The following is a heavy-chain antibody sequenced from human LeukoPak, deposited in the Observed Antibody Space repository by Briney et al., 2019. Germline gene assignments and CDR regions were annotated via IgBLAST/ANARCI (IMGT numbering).Heavy chain of an antibody. J-gene: IGHJ4*02. CDR2: INPNSGGT. V-gene: IGHV1-2*02. D-gene: IGHD5-12*01. Sequence: GASVKVSCKASGYTFTGYYMHWVRQAPGQGLEWMGWINPNSGGTNYAQKFQGRVTMTRDTSISTAYMELSSLRSEDTAVYYCAAEEPGGYRVGYWGQGTLVTVSS. CDR3: AAEEPGGYRVGY. CDR1: GYTFTGYY.